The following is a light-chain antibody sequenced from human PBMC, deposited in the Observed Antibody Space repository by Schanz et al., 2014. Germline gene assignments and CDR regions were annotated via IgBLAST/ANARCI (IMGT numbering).Light chain of an antibody. V-gene: IGLV2-8*01. J-gene: IGLJ2*01. CDR3: SSYAGNNNLRVL. CDR1: SSDVGGYNY. CDR2: EVS. Sequence: QSALTQPPSASGSPGQSVTISCTGTSSDVGGYNYVSWYQHHPGKAPKLMIYEVSKRPSGVPDRFSGSKSGNTASLTVSGLQAEDEADYYCSSYAGNNNLRVLFGGGTKLTVL.